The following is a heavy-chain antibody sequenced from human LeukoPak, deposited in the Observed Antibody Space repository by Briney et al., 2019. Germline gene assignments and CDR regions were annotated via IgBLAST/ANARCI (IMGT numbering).Heavy chain of an antibody. V-gene: IGHV4-34*01. J-gene: IGHJ4*02. CDR3: ARSPRNLRIATGGIFDY. CDR1: GGSFSGYY. D-gene: IGHD2-21*01. CDR2: INHSGST. Sequence: SETLSLTCAVYGGSFSGYYWSWIRQPPGKGLEWIGEINHSGSTNYNPSLKSRVTISVDTSKNQFSLKLSSVTAADTAVYYCARSPRNLRIATGGIFDYWGQGTLVTVSS.